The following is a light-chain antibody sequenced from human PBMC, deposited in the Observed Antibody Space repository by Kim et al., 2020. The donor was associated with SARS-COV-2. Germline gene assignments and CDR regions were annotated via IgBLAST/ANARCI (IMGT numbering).Light chain of an antibody. CDR1: QSILYSYNNKNC. Sequence: ATIKCKDSQSILYSYNNKNCLAWYQQKAGQPPKVLIYWASTREAGVPDRFSGSGSGTDFTLTISGLQAEDVAVYYCQQYYSNTPTFGGGTKVDIK. CDR2: WAS. CDR3: QQYYSNTPT. J-gene: IGKJ4*01. V-gene: IGKV4-1*01.